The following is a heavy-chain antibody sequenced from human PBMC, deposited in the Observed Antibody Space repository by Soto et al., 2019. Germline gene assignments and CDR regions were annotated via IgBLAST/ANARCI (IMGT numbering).Heavy chain of an antibody. CDR3: ARAYCSSTSCYPFNWFDP. Sequence: GGSLRLSCAASGFTFSSYAMHWVRQAPGKGLEWVAVISYDGSNKYYADSVKGRFTISRDNSKNALYLQMNSLRAEDTAVYYCARAYCSSTSCYPFNWFDPWGQGTLVTVSS. CDR2: ISYDGSNK. D-gene: IGHD2-2*01. V-gene: IGHV3-30-3*01. J-gene: IGHJ5*02. CDR1: GFTFSSYA.